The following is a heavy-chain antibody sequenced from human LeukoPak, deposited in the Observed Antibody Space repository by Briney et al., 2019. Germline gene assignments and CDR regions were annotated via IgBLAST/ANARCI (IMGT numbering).Heavy chain of an antibody. J-gene: IGHJ4*02. D-gene: IGHD3-22*01. Sequence: SETLSLTCAVCGGSFSGYYWSWIRQPPGKGLEWIGEINHSGSTNYNPSLKSRVTISVDTSKNQFSLKLSSVTAADTAVYYCARGDYGDYQYYYDSSGYYLRYWGQGTLVTVSS. CDR2: INHSGST. CDR1: GGSFSGYY. CDR3: ARGDYGDYQYYYDSSGYYLRY. V-gene: IGHV4-34*01.